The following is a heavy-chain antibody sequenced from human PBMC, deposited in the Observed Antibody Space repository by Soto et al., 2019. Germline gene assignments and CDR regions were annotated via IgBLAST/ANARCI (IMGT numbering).Heavy chain of an antibody. CDR1: GGSISSSNW. Sequence: QVQLQESGPGLVKPSGTLSLTCAVSGGSISSSNWWSWVRQPPGKGLERIGEIYHSGSTNYNPSLKSRVTISVDKSKNQFSLKLSSVTAADTAVYYCARARGIAAADYYYYGMDVWGQGTTVTVSS. V-gene: IGHV4-4*02. CDR3: ARARGIAAADYYYYGMDV. CDR2: IYHSGST. D-gene: IGHD6-13*01. J-gene: IGHJ6*02.